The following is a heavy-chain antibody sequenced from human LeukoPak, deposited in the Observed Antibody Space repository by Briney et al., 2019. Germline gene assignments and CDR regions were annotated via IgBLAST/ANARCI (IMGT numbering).Heavy chain of an antibody. D-gene: IGHD2-2*01. CDR3: ASRYCSSTSCLRGYYYYYMDV. CDR2: IIPIFGTA. CDR1: GGTFSSYA. Sequence: VASVKVSCKASGGTFSSYAISWVRQAPGQGLEWMGGIIPIFGTANYAQKFQGRVTITADESTSTAYMELSSLRSEDTAVYYCASRYCSSTSCLRGYYYYYMDVWGKGTTVTISS. V-gene: IGHV1-69*01. J-gene: IGHJ6*03.